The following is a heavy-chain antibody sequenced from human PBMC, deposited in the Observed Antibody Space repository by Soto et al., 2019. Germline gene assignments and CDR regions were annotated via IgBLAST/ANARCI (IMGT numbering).Heavy chain of an antibody. V-gene: IGHV5-51*01. CDR2: IYPGDSDT. J-gene: IGHJ6*02. D-gene: IGHD5-12*01. Sequence: PGEPLKISCKGSGYSFTSYWIGWVRQMPGKGLEWMGIIYPGDSDTRYSPSFQGQVTISADKSISTAYLQWSSLKASDTAMYYCARRGYDYVTHYYGMDVWGQGTTVTVSS. CDR3: ARRGYDYVTHYYGMDV. CDR1: GYSFTSYW.